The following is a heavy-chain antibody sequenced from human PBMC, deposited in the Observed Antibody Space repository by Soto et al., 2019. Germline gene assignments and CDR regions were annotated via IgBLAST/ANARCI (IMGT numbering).Heavy chain of an antibody. D-gene: IGHD3-3*01. CDR3: AKGSIAPGPLEWLLNYGMDV. CDR2: ISGSGGST. J-gene: IGHJ6*02. CDR1: GFTFSSYA. V-gene: IGHV3-23*01. Sequence: PGGSLRLSCAASGFTFSSYAMSWVRQAPGKGLEWVSAISGSGGSTYYADSVKGRFTISRDNSKNTLYLQMNSLRAEDTAVYYCAKGSIAPGPLEWLLNYGMDVWGQGTTVTVSS.